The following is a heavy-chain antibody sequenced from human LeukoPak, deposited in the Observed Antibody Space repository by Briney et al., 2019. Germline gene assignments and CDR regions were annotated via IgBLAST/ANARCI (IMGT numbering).Heavy chain of an antibody. Sequence: GASVKVSCKASGCTFSSYAISWVRQAPGQGLEWMGGIIPIFGTANYAQKFQGRVTITADKSTSTAYMELSSLRSEDTAVYYCASLEGTPQYYFDYWGQGTLVTVSS. D-gene: IGHD1-7*01. CDR3: ASLEGTPQYYFDY. CDR1: GCTFSSYA. J-gene: IGHJ4*02. V-gene: IGHV1-69*06. CDR2: IIPIFGTA.